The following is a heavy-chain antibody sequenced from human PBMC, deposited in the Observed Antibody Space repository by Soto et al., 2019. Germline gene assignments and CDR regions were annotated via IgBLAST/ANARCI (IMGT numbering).Heavy chain of an antibody. CDR2: ISAYNGNT. CDR3: AREAGYDDSSGYYQPPVDY. J-gene: IGHJ4*02. Sequence: QVQLVQSGAEVKKPGASVKVSCKASGYTFTSYGISWVRQAPGQGLEWMGWISAYNGNTNYAQKLQGRVTMTTDTSTSTAYMELRSLRSDDTAVYYFAREAGYDDSSGYYQPPVDYWGQGTLVTVSS. CDR1: GYTFTSYG. D-gene: IGHD3-22*01. V-gene: IGHV1-18*01.